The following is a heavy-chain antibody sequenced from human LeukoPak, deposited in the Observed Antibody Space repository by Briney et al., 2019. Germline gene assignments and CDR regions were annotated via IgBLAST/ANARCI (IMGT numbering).Heavy chain of an antibody. CDR3: ARGGIVVVPAAPFDY. CDR2: MNPNSGNT. CDR1: GYTFTSYD. J-gene: IGHJ4*02. D-gene: IGHD2-2*01. Sequence: ASVKVSCKASGYTFTSYDINWVRQATGQGLEWMGWMNPNSGNTGYAQKFQGRVTMTRNTSISTAYMELGSLRSEDTAVYYCARGGIVVVPAAPFDYWGQGTLVTVSS. V-gene: IGHV1-8*01.